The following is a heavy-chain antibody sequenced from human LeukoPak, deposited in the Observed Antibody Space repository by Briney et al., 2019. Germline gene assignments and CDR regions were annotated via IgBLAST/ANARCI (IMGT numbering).Heavy chain of an antibody. Sequence: SETLSLTCAVSGGSISSSNWWSWVRQPPGKGLEWIGEIYHSGSTNYNPSLKSRVTISVGKSKNQFSLKLSSVTAADTAVYYCARRYSGYDYYYYYYMDVWGKGTTVTVSS. D-gene: IGHD5-12*01. CDR2: IYHSGST. CDR1: GGSISSSNW. V-gene: IGHV4-4*02. J-gene: IGHJ6*03. CDR3: ARRYSGYDYYYYYYMDV.